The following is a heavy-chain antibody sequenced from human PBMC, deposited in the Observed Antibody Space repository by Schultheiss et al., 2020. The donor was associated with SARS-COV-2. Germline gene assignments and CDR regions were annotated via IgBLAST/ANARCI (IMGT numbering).Heavy chain of an antibody. V-gene: IGHV1-2*02. J-gene: IGHJ4*02. CDR3: ARADPRDGDPLDY. Sequence: ASAKVSCKASGYTFTSYYMHWVRQAPGQGLEWMGWINPNSGGTNYAQKFQGRVTMTRDTSISTAYMELSRLRSDDTAVYYCARADPRDGDPLDYWGQGTLVTVSS. D-gene: IGHD4-17*01. CDR2: INPNSGGT. CDR1: GYTFTSYY.